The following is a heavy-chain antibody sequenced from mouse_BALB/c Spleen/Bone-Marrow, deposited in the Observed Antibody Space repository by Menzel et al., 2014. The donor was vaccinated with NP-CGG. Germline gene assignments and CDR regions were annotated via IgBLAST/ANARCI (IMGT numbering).Heavy chain of an antibody. CDR3: ARRGYDNSYWYFGV. Sequence: EVQLVESGGDLVKPGGSLKLSCAASGFTFSSYGMSWVRQTPDKRVGWGATLSRGGSHTYYPDSVKGRFTISRDNAKNTLYLQMSSLKSEDTAIYYCARRGYDNSYWYFGVWGAGTTVTVSS. D-gene: IGHD2-10*02. CDR1: GFTFSSYG. CDR2: LSRGGSHT. V-gene: IGHV5-6*01. J-gene: IGHJ1*01.